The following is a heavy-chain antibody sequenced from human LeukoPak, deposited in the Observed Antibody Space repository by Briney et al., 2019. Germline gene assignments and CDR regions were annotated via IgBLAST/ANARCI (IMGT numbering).Heavy chain of an antibody. CDR1: GGSISSGDYY. Sequence: PSQTLSLTCTVSGGSISSGDYYWSWIRQPPGKGLEWIGYIYYSGSTYYNPSLKSRVTILVDTSKNQFSLKLSSVTAADTAVYYCARWVVGAKGAFDYCGQGTLVTVSS. J-gene: IGHJ4*02. CDR3: ARWVVGAKGAFDY. V-gene: IGHV4-30-4*08. D-gene: IGHD1-26*01. CDR2: IYYSGST.